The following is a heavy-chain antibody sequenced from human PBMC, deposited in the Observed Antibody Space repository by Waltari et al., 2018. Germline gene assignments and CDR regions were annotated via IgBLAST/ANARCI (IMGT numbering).Heavy chain of an antibody. CDR2: IRSKAYGGTT. J-gene: IGHJ6*03. V-gene: IGHV3-49*04. CDR1: GFTFGDYA. CDR3: TRGYDFWSGSPDYYYYYMDV. Sequence: EVQLVESGGGLVQPGRSLRLSCTASGFTFGDYAMSWVRQAPGKGLEGVGFIRSKAYGGTTEYAASVKGRFTISRDDSKSIAYLQMNSLKTEDTAVYYCTRGYDFWSGSPDYYYYYMDVWGKGTTVTVSS. D-gene: IGHD3-3*01.